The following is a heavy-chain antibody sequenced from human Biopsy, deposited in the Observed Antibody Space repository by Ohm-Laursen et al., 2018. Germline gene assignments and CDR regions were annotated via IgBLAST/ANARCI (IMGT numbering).Heavy chain of an antibody. V-gene: IGHV4-59*11. CDR1: GGSFTGHY. Sequence: SDTLSLTWSVSGGSFTGHYWSWIRQPPGKGLEWIGHISCAGYTSYNASLKSRVTISVDTSRNHFSLRLSSLTAADTAVYYCARGSNDFGGLYFPRWGQGTLLTVSS. J-gene: IGHJ4*02. CDR3: ARGSNDFGGLYFPR. CDR2: ISCAGYT. D-gene: IGHD4-23*01.